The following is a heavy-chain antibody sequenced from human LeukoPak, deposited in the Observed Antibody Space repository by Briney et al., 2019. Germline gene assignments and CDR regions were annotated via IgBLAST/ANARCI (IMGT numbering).Heavy chain of an antibody. CDR3: AKDGGDGGYNLGIDY. CDR2: ISGSGGST. J-gene: IGHJ4*02. V-gene: IGHV3-23*01. D-gene: IGHD5-24*01. CDR1: GFTFSSYW. Sequence: SGGSLRLSCAASGFTFSSYWMSWVRQAPGKGLEWVSAISGSGGSTYYADSVKGRFTISRDNSKNTLYLQMNSLRAEDTAVYYCAKDGGDGGYNLGIDYWGQGTLVTVSS.